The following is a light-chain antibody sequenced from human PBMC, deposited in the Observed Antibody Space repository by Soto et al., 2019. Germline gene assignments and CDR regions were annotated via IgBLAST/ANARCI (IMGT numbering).Light chain of an antibody. CDR3: QQYDNLPPYT. V-gene: IGKV1-33*01. CDR2: DAS. J-gene: IGKJ2*01. CDR1: QDISNY. Sequence: DIQMTQSPSSLSASVGDRVTITCQASQDISNYLDWYQQKPGKAPKLLIYDASNLETGVPSRCSGSESGTDYTFTISRLQPEDIATYYCQQYDNLPPYTFGQGTKLEIK.